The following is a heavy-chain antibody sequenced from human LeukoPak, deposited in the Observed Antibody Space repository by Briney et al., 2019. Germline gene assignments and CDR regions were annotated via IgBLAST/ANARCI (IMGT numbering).Heavy chain of an antibody. CDR2: IYYSGST. J-gene: IGHJ6*02. V-gene: IGHV4-39*01. CDR1: AGSIRSSSYY. Sequence: RSETLSLTCPLSAGSIRSSSYYWGWIRHPPAKGLEWIGSIYYSGSTYYNPSLKSRVTISVDTSKNQFSLKLSSVTAADTAVYYCARLTYGDYVNGYYGMDVWGQGTTVTVSS. CDR3: ARLTYGDYVNGYYGMDV. D-gene: IGHD4-17*01.